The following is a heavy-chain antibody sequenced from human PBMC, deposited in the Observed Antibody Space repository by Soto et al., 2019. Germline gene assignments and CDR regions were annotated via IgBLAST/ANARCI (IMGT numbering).Heavy chain of an antibody. Sequence: GGSLRLSCAASGFTFSSYGMHWVRQAPGKGLEWVAVIWYDGSNKYYADSVKGRFTISRDNSKNTLYLQMNSLRAEDTAVYYCARDQAYYDFWSEPKFDYWGQGTLVTVSS. CDR3: ARDQAYYDFWSEPKFDY. D-gene: IGHD3-3*01. V-gene: IGHV3-33*01. J-gene: IGHJ4*02. CDR2: IWYDGSNK. CDR1: GFTFSSYG.